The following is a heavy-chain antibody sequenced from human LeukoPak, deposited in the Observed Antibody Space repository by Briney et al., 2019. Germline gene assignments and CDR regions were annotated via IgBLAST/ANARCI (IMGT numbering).Heavy chain of an antibody. J-gene: IGHJ4*02. Sequence: GRSLRLSCAASGFTFSSYAMHWVRQAPGKGLEWVAVISYDGSIKYYADSVKGRFTTSRDNSKNTLYLQMNSLRAEDTAVYYCARDRSSTSFDYWGQGTLVTVSS. CDR1: GFTFSSYA. V-gene: IGHV3-30-3*01. CDR3: ARDRSSTSFDY. D-gene: IGHD2-2*01. CDR2: ISYDGSIK.